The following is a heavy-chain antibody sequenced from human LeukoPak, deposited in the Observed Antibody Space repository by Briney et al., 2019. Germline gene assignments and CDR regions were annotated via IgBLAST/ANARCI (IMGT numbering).Heavy chain of an antibody. CDR1: GFTFDDYA. Sequence: GGSLRLSCAASGFTFDDYAMHWVRHAPGKGLEWVSGISWNSGSIGYADSVKGRFTISRDNAKNSLYLQMNSLRAEDTALYYCAKDTSRYYDILTGPGAFDIWGQGTMVTVSS. CDR2: ISWNSGSI. J-gene: IGHJ3*02. CDR3: AKDTSRYYDILTGPGAFDI. V-gene: IGHV3-9*01. D-gene: IGHD3-9*01.